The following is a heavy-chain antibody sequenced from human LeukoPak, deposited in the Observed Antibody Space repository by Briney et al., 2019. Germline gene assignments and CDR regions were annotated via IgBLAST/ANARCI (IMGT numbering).Heavy chain of an antibody. CDR2: IYYSGST. J-gene: IGHJ3*02. D-gene: IGHD3-10*01. CDR1: GGSISSSSYY. V-gene: IGHV4-39*07. Sequence: SETLSLTCTVSGGSISSSSYYWGWIRQPPGKGLEWIGSIYYSGSTYYNPSLKSRVTISVDTPKNQFSLKLSSVTAADTAVYYCARDYAGWFGDGRSDAFDIWGQGTMVTVSS. CDR3: ARDYAGWFGDGRSDAFDI.